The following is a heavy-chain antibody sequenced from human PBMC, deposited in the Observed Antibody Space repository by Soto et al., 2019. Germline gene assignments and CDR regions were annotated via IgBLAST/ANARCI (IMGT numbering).Heavy chain of an antibody. V-gene: IGHV4-39*07. CDR1: GDSISSSSSY. D-gene: IGHD4-17*01. Sequence: SETLFLTCTVSGDSISSSSSYWGWIRQPPGKGLEWIGSIYYSGSTYYNPSLKSRVTISVDTSKNQFSLKLSSVTAADTAVYYGARRCGASFDYWGQGTLVTVSS. J-gene: IGHJ4*02. CDR2: IYYSGST. CDR3: ARRCGASFDY.